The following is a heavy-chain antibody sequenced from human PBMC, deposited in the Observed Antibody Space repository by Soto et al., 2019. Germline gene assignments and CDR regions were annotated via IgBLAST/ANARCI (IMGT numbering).Heavy chain of an antibody. D-gene: IGHD6-19*01. J-gene: IGHJ4*02. CDR3: AREDSSGWYYFDY. V-gene: IGHV3-30-3*01. CDR1: GFTFSSYA. Sequence: QVQLVESGGGVVQPGRSLRLSCAASGFTFSSYAMHWVHQAPGKGLEWVAVISYDGSNKYYADSVKGRFTISRDNSKNTLYLQMNSLRAEDTAVYYCAREDSSGWYYFDYWGQGTLVTVSS. CDR2: ISYDGSNK.